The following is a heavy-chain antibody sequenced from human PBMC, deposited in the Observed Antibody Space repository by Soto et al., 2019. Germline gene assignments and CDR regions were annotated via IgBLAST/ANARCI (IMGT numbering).Heavy chain of an antibody. V-gene: IGHV4-30-2*01. J-gene: IGHJ6*02. CDR1: GGSISSGGYS. D-gene: IGHD3-3*01. CDR2: IYHSGST. Sequence: PSETLSLTCAVSGGSISSGGYSWSWIRQPPGKGLEWIGYIYHSGSTYYNPSLKSRVTISVDGSKNQFSLKLSSVTAADTAVYYCARGSGRYDFWSGYPDYYYYGMDVWGQGTTVTVSS. CDR3: ARGSGRYDFWSGYPDYYYYGMDV.